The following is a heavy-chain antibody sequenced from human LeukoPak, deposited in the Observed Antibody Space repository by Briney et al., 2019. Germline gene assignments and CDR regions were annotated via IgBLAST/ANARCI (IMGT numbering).Heavy chain of an antibody. Sequence: GGSLRLSCAPSGFTVSINYMSWVRQAPGKGLEWVSVIYSGGSTYYADSVKGRFAISRDNYKNTLYLQMNSLRAEDTAVYYCACSSGYYYIVYWGQGTLVTVSS. CDR2: IYSGGST. J-gene: IGHJ4*02. D-gene: IGHD3-22*01. CDR1: GFTVSINY. CDR3: ACSSGYYYIVY. V-gene: IGHV3-53*01.